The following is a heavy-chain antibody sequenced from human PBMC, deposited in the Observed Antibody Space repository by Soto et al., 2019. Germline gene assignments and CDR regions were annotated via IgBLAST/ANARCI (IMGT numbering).Heavy chain of an antibody. CDR3: AKAQWLVRAPGF. J-gene: IGHJ4*02. D-gene: IGHD6-19*01. CDR1: GFTFRSYA. CDR2: ISGSGGST. V-gene: IGHV3-23*01. Sequence: EVQLLESGGGLVQPGGSLRLSCAASGFTFRSYAMSCVRQAPGKGLEWVSAISGSGGSTYYADSVKGRFTISRDNSKNTLYLQMNSLRAEDPAVYYCAKAQWLVRAPGFWGQGTLVTVSS.